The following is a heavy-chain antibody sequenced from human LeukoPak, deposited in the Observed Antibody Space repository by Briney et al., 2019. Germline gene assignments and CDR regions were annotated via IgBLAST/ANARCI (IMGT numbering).Heavy chain of an antibody. D-gene: IGHD5-12*01. V-gene: IGHV1-2*02. Sequence: ASVKVSCKASGYTFTGYYMHWVRQAPGQGLEWMGWISPNSGGTNYAQKFQGRVTMTRDTSISTAYMELNSLRSDDTAVFYCARDRAVATIGGVDYWGQGNLVTVSS. J-gene: IGHJ4*02. CDR1: GYTFTGYY. CDR2: ISPNSGGT. CDR3: ARDRAVATIGGVDY.